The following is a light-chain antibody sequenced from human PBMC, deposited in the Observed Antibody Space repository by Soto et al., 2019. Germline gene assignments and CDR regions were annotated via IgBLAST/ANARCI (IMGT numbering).Light chain of an antibody. Sequence: EIVLTQSPDTLCLSPGERATLSCRASESVTSSHIAWYQQKPGQAPRLLIYSASSRATGIPDRFSGSWSGTDFTLTISTLEPEDFAVYYCQYYGSTRNTFGQGTRLEIK. CDR3: QYYGSTRNT. CDR1: ESVTSSH. J-gene: IGKJ5*01. CDR2: SAS. V-gene: IGKV3-20*01.